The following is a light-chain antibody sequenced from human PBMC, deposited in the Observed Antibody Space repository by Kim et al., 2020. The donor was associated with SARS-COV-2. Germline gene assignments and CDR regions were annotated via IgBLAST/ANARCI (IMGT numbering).Light chain of an antibody. Sequence: GQSFTNACAGTNGDIGAYDYVSWYRQHPGKAPKLMIFDVSTRPSGVPDRFSGSKSANTASLTISGLQAEDEADYYCCSYSGVSHWVFGGGTQLTVL. CDR2: DVS. V-gene: IGLV2-11*03. CDR1: NGDIGAYDY. CDR3: CSYSGVSHWV. J-gene: IGLJ3*02.